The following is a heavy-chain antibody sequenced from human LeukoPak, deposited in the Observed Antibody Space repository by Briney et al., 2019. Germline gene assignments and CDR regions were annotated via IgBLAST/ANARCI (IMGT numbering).Heavy chain of an antibody. Sequence: PSETLSLTCAVSGYSINTGYYWGWIWQPPGKGPEWIGCIYHSGTTHYNPSLKSRVTISVDTSKNQFSLKLSAVTAADTAVYYCARRGGGTGWYFDYWGQGTLVTVSS. D-gene: IGHD6-19*01. CDR1: GYSINTGYY. V-gene: IGHV4-38-2*01. CDR2: IYHSGTT. CDR3: ARRGGGTGWYFDY. J-gene: IGHJ4*02.